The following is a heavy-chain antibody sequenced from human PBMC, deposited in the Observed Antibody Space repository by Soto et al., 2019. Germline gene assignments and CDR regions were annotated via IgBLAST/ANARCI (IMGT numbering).Heavy chain of an antibody. J-gene: IGHJ4*02. CDR3: AIRHDSTSYINY. Sequence: SETLSLTCAVYGGSFNDFSWSWIRQPPGKGLEYIGEINYSGRSNYKSSLKSRAAISADRSKNQFSLKLNSVTAADTAVYYCAIRHDSTSYINYWGRGTLVTVSS. D-gene: IGHD3-22*01. CDR2: INYSGRS. V-gene: IGHV4-34*01. CDR1: GGSFNDFS.